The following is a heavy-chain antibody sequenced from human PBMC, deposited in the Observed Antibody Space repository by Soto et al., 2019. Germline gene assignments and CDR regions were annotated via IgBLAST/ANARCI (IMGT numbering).Heavy chain of an antibody. V-gene: IGHV3-30*03. D-gene: IGHD6-13*01. CDR3: ATENRGYSSSWSGNFQH. J-gene: IGHJ1*01. Sequence: GSLRLSCAASGFTFSSYGMHWVRQAPGKGLEWVAVISYDGSNKYYADSVKGRFTISRDNSKNTLYLQMNSLRAEDTAVYYCATENRGYSSSWSGNFQHWGRGTLVTVSS. CDR2: ISYDGSNK. CDR1: GFTFSSYG.